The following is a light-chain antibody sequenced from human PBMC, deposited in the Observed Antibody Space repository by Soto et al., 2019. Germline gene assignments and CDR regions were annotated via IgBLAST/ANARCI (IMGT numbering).Light chain of an antibody. CDR2: EVS. J-gene: IGLJ3*02. V-gene: IGLV2-8*01. CDR3: SSYAGSNNWV. CDR1: SSDVGGYNS. Sequence: QSALTQPPSASGSPGQSVTISCTGTSSDVGGYNSVSWYQQHPGKAPKLMIYEVSKRPSGVPDRFSGSKSGNTASLTVSGLQAEDDADYYCSSYAGSNNWVFGGGTQLTVL.